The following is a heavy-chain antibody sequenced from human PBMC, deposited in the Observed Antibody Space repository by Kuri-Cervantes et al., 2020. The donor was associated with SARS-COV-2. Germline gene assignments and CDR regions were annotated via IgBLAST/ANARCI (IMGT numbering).Heavy chain of an antibody. CDR3: ARGPRYSSSWYQTLDY. Sequence: SQTLSLTCVVSGDSFSDSYWSWIRQPAGKGLEWIGRIHPSGSTNYNSSLESRVTMSIDTSKKQFSLNLSAVTAADTAVYYCARGPRYSSSWYQTLDYWGQGTLVTVSS. V-gene: IGHV4-4*07. D-gene: IGHD6-13*01. CDR1: GDSFSDSY. J-gene: IGHJ4*02. CDR2: IHPSGST.